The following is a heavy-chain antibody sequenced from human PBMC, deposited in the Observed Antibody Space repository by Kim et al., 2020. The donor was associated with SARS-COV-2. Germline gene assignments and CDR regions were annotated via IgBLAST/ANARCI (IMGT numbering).Heavy chain of an antibody. CDR3: AKDHGLRFLEWGCFDY. D-gene: IGHD3-3*01. Sequence: GGSLRLSCAASGFTFSSYGMHWVRQAPGKGLEWVAVISYDGSNKYYADSVKGRFTISRDNSKNTLYLQMNSLRAEDTAVYYCAKDHGLRFLEWGCFDYWGQGTLVTVSS. V-gene: IGHV3-30*18. CDR1: GFTFSSYG. CDR2: ISYDGSNK. J-gene: IGHJ4*02.